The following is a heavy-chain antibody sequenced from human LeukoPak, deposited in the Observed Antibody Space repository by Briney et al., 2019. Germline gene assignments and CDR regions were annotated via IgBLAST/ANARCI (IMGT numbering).Heavy chain of an antibody. CDR2: IYYSGST. Sequence: SETLSLTCTVSGGSISSSSYYWGWIRQPPGKGLEWIGYIYYSGSTYYNPSLRSRLTMSVDTSKNQFSLILSSVTAADTAVYYCARDHVTPVSTGFDPWGQGTLVTVSS. D-gene: IGHD4-17*01. J-gene: IGHJ5*02. CDR3: ARDHVTPVSTGFDP. CDR1: GGSISSSSYY. V-gene: IGHV4-31*03.